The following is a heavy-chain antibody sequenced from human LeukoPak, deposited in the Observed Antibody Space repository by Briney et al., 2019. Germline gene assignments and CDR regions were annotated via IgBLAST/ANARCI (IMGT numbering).Heavy chain of an antibody. Sequence: PGGSLRLSCAAAGFTFSSYSMSWVRQAPGKGLEWVANIKQDASEKYYVDSVKGRFTISRDSAKNSLFLQMNSLRAEDTAVYYCAKDRTGYSSSWYYFDYWGQGTLVTVSS. V-gene: IGHV3-7*01. J-gene: IGHJ4*02. CDR2: IKQDASEK. D-gene: IGHD6-13*01. CDR1: GFTFSSYS. CDR3: AKDRTGYSSSWYYFDY.